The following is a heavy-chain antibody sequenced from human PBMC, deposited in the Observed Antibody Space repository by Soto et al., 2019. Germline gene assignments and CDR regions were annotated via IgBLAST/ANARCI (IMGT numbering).Heavy chain of an antibody. V-gene: IGHV4-4*07. CDR2: IYATGTT. Sequence: SETLSLTCTVSGASISGFYWSWIRKSAGKGLEWIGRIYATGTTDYNPSPKSRVMMSVDTSKKQFSLKLRSVTAADTAVYYCVRDGTKTLRDWFDPWGQGISVTVSS. D-gene: IGHD1-1*01. CDR3: VRDGTKTLRDWFDP. J-gene: IGHJ5*02. CDR1: GASISGFY.